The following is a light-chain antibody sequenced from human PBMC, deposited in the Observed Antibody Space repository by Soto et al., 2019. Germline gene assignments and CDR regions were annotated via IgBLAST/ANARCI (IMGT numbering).Light chain of an antibody. Sequence: QSALTQPASVSGSPGQSITNSCTGTSSDVGAFNYVSWYLQYPGKAPKLMIYEVGNRPSGVSNRFSGSKSGNTASLTISGLQAEDEADYYCCSYASGSIYVFGTGTKLTVL. CDR1: SSDVGAFNY. J-gene: IGLJ1*01. CDR3: CSYASGSIYV. V-gene: IGLV2-14*01. CDR2: EVG.